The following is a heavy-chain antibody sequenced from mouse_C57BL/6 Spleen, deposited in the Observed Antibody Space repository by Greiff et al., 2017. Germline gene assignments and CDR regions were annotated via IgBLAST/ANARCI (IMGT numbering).Heavy chain of an antibody. D-gene: IGHD1-1*01. CDR2: ISYDGSN. Sequence: DVQLQESGPGLVKPSQSLSLTCSVTGYSITSGYYWNWIRQFPGNKLEWMGYISYDGSNNYNPSLKNRISITRDTSKNQFFLKLNSVTTEDTATYYCARVTTVAYWYFDVWGTGTTVTVSS. V-gene: IGHV3-6*01. J-gene: IGHJ1*03. CDR1: GYSITSGYY. CDR3: ARVTTVAYWYFDV.